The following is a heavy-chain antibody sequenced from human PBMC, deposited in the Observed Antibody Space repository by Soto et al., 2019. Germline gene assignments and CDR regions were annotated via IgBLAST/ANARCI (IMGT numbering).Heavy chain of an antibody. CDR1: GFSLTTRGVD. J-gene: IGHJ4*02. V-gene: IGHV2-5*02. CDR2: IYRDDDK. D-gene: IGHD5-18*01. CDR3: AHRRRGFSYHFDY. Sequence: QITLKESGPALVKPTQTLTLTCTFSGFSLTTRGVDVGWFRQPPGKALEWLALIYRDDDKWYSPSLKTRLTITEDTSKNQVALTMTNVDPVDTATYYCAHRRRGFSYHFDYWGQGTLVTVSS.